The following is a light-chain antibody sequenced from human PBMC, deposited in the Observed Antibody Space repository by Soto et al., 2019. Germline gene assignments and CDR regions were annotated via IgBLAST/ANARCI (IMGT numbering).Light chain of an antibody. Sequence: EIVMTQSPATLSVSPGERATLSCMASQSVSSNLAWYQQKPGQAPRLLIYGASTRATGIPARFSGSGSGPEFTLTISSLQSEDFAVYYCQHYNNWPRTFGQGTKVELK. CDR3: QHYNNWPRT. J-gene: IGKJ1*01. CDR1: QSVSSN. CDR2: GAS. V-gene: IGKV3-15*01.